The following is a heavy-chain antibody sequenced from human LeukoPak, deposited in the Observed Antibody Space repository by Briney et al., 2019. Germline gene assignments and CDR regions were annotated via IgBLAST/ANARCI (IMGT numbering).Heavy chain of an antibody. D-gene: IGHD6-13*01. V-gene: IGHV3-23*01. CDR1: GFNFSSYA. J-gene: IGHJ6*02. Sequence: GGSLRLSCAASGFNFSSYAMSWVRQAPGKGLEWVSAISGSGGSTYYADSVKGRFTISRDNSKNTLYLQMNSLRAEDTAVYYCATSRDSSSWYGYYYYGMDVWGQGTTVTVSS. CDR3: ATSRDSSSWYGYYYYGMDV. CDR2: ISGSGGST.